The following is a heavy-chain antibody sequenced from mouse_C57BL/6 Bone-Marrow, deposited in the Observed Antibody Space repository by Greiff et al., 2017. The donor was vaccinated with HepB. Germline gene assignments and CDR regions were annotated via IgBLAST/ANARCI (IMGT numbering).Heavy chain of an antibody. D-gene: IGHD1-1*01. V-gene: IGHV1-22*01. CDR3: ARTLYFYYAMDY. CDR1: GYTFTDYN. CDR2: INPNNGGT. Sequence: VQLKESGPELVKPGASVKMSCKASGYTFTDYNMHWVKQSHGKSLEWIGYINPNNGGTSYNQKFKGKATLTVNKSSSTAYMELRSLTSEDSAVYYCARTLYFYYAMDYWGQGTSVTVSS. J-gene: IGHJ4*01.